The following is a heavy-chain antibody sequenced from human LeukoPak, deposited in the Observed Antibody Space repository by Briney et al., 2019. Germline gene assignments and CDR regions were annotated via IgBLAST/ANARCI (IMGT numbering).Heavy chain of an antibody. CDR1: GFTFSIYG. J-gene: IGHJ4*02. D-gene: IGHD6-13*01. Sequence: PGGSLRLSCAASGFTFSIYGMNWVRQASGKGLEWVAVISYDGSNKYYADSVKGRFTISRDNSKNTLYLQMNSLRAEDTAVYYYARDVSIAAAHFDYWGQGTLVTVSS. CDR2: ISYDGSNK. CDR3: ARDVSIAAAHFDY. V-gene: IGHV3-30*03.